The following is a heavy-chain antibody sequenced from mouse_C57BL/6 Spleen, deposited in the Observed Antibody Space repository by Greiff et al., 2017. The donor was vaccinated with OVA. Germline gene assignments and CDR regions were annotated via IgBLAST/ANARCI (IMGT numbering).Heavy chain of an antibody. D-gene: IGHD2-3*01. CDR3: ARGGDDGYYDAMDY. CDR2: IHPNSGST. J-gene: IGHJ4*01. V-gene: IGHV1-64*01. Sequence: QVQLQQPGAELVKPGASVKLSCKASGYTFTSYWMHWVKQRPGQGLEWIGMIHPNSGSTNYNEKFKSKATLTVDKSSSTAYMQLSSLTSEDSAVYYCARGGDDGYYDAMDYWGQGTSVTVSS. CDR1: GYTFTSYW.